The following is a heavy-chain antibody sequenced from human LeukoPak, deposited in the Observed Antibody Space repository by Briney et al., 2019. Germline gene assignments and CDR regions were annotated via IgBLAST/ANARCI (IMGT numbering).Heavy chain of an antibody. CDR3: AGRIAAAGRLFDY. V-gene: IGHV4-39*01. CDR2: IYYSGST. J-gene: IGHJ4*02. CDR1: GGSISSSSYY. Sequence: KPSETLSLTCTVSGGSISSSSYYWGWIRQPPGKGLEWIGSIYYSGSTYYNPSLKSRVTISVDTSKNQFSLKLSSVTAADTAVYCCAGRIAAAGRLFDYWGQGTLVTVSS. D-gene: IGHD6-13*01.